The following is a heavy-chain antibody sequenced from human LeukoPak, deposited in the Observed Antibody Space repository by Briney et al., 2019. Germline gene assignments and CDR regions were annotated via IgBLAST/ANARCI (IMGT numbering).Heavy chain of an antibody. CDR2: IKQDGSEK. CDR1: GFTFSSYW. Sequence: GGSLRLSCAASGFTFSSYWMSWVRQAPGKGLEWVANIKQDGSEKYYVDSVKGRFTISRDNAKNPLYLQMNSLRAEDTAVYYCARESSGWRGYYYYYMDVWGKGTTVTISS. J-gene: IGHJ6*03. CDR3: ARESSGWRGYYYYYMDV. V-gene: IGHV3-7*01. D-gene: IGHD6-19*01.